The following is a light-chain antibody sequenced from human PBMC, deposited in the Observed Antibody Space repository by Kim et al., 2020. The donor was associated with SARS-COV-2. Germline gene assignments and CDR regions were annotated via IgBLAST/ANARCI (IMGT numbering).Light chain of an antibody. CDR1: QSVSSD. CDR3: QQYHNMIT. Sequence: SVSPGERATLSCRASQSVSSDFAWYQHKPGQAPRLLIYETSTRATGIPARFSGSGSGTEFTLTISSLQSEDFAVYYCQQYHNMITFGQGTRLEIK. CDR2: ETS. J-gene: IGKJ5*01. V-gene: IGKV3D-15*01.